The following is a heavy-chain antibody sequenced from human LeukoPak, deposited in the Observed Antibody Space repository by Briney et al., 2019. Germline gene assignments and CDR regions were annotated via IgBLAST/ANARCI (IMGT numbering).Heavy chain of an antibody. Sequence: SETLSLTCTVSGCFISSYYWSWIRQPPWKGLEWVGYIYYSGSTNYNPSLKSRVTISVDTSKNQFSLKLSSVTAADTAVYYCARAIKQRWLQLGGRRYNDAFDIWGQGTMVTVSS. CDR1: GCFISSYY. D-gene: IGHD5-24*01. CDR2: IYYSGST. J-gene: IGHJ3*02. CDR3: ARAIKQRWLQLGGRRYNDAFDI. V-gene: IGHV4-59*12.